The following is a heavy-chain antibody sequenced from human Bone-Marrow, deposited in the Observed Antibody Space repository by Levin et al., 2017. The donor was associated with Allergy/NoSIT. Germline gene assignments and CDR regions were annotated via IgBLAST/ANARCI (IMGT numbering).Heavy chain of an antibody. D-gene: IGHD2-21*02. CDR3: ARAYCGGDCALGY. V-gene: IGHV3-21*01. Sequence: SCAASGFTFSSYSMNWVRQAPGKGLEWVSSISSSSSYIYYADSVKGRFTISRDNAKNSLYLQMNSLRAEDTAVYYCARAYCGGDCALGYWGQGTLVTVSS. J-gene: IGHJ4*02. CDR1: GFTFSSYS. CDR2: ISSSSSYI.